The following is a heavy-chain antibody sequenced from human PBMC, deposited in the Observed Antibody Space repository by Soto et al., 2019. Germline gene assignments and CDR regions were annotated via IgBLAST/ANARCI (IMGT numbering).Heavy chain of an antibody. CDR1: GFSLSNPRMS. CDR3: ARMLGYGYDY. J-gene: IGHJ4*02. Sequence: QVTLKESGPVLVKPTETLTLTCTVSGFSLSNPRMSVGWIRQPPGKALEWLAHISSSDAKSYNTSLRNRLTISKDAFKSQVALTLTTMDPVDTATYYCARMLGYGYDYWGQGTLVTVSS. V-gene: IGHV2-26*01. CDR2: ISSSDAK. D-gene: IGHD5-18*01.